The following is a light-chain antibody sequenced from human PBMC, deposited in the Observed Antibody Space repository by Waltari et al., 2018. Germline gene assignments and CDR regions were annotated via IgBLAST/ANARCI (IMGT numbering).Light chain of an antibody. CDR1: QRVSSSY. J-gene: IGKJ1*01. Sequence: EIVLTQSPGTLSLSPGERATLSCRASQRVSSSYLAWYQQKPGQAARLLIYGASSRATSIPDRFSGSGSGTDFTLTISRLEPEDFAVYYCQQYGSAPRTFGQGTKVESK. CDR2: GAS. CDR3: QQYGSAPRT. V-gene: IGKV3-20*01.